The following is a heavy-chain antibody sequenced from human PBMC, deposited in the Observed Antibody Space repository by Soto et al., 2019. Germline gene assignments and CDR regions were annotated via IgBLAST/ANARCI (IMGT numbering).Heavy chain of an antibody. CDR3: ARRQWLVGGYYSGMDV. D-gene: IGHD6-19*01. CDR1: GYTFTSYG. CDR2: TSAYNGNT. Sequence: QVQLVQSGAEVKKPGASVKVSCKASGYTFTSYGISWVRQAPGQGLEWMGWTSAYNGNTNYAQKLQGRVTMTTDTSPSTAYMELRSLRSDDTAVYYCARRQWLVGGYYSGMDVWGQGTTVTASS. J-gene: IGHJ6*02. V-gene: IGHV1-18*01.